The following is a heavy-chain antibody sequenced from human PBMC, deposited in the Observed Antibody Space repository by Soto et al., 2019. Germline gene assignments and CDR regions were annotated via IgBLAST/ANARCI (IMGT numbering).Heavy chain of an antibody. D-gene: IGHD2-21*02. CDR1: GGSIDSGRYY. V-gene: IGHV4-31*03. CDR2: ISQNGRT. CDR3: AREGEYCNGNCDSGHFDS. J-gene: IGHJ4*02. Sequence: QVQLQESGPGLLKASQTLSLTCTVSGGSIDSGRYYWTWLRQSPGKRLEWLAYISQNGRTYYNPSLKSRAVISMDTSKNQLSLKLTYITAADTAMYHCAREGEYCNGNCDSGHFDSWGQGTLVTVSS.